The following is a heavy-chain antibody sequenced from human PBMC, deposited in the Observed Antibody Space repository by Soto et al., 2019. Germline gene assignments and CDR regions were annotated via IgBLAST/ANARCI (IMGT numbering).Heavy chain of an antibody. J-gene: IGHJ6*03. Sequence: GGSLRLSCAASGFTFSSYGMHWVRQAPGKGLEWVAVIWYDGSNKYYADSVKGRFTISRDNSKNTLYLQMNSLRAEDTAVYYCARDGEPYCSSTSCYGYYYYYYYMDVWGKGTTVTVSS. CDR1: GFTFSSYG. CDR2: IWYDGSNK. CDR3: ARDGEPYCSSTSCYGYYYYYYYMDV. V-gene: IGHV3-33*01. D-gene: IGHD2-2*01.